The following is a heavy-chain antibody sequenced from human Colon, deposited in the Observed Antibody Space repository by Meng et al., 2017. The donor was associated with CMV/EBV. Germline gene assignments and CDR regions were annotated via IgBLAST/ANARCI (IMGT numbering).Heavy chain of an antibody. Sequence: SLRLSCVASGFTFDDYAMHWVRQGPGKGLEWVAGISWNGGRVGYADSVKGRFTISRDNAKNSLSLQMNNLRAEDTGVYYCAKDIAMAGVVNGVENWGQGTLVTVSS. V-gene: IGHV3-9*01. D-gene: IGHD3-3*01. J-gene: IGHJ4*02. CDR3: AKDIAMAGVVNGVEN. CDR1: GFTFDDYA. CDR2: ISWNGGRV.